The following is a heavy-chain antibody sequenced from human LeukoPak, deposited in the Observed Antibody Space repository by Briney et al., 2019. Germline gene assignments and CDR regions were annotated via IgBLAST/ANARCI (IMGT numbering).Heavy chain of an antibody. D-gene: IGHD6-13*01. J-gene: IGHJ6*02. CDR3: AKVWAPSSSWYRYGMDV. CDR2: ISYDGSNK. Sequence: GRSLRLSCAASGFTYSSYGMHWVRQAPGKGLEWVAVISYDGSNKYYADSVKGRFTISRDNSKNTLYLQMNSLRAEDTAVYYCAKVWAPSSSWYRYGMDVWGQGTTVTVSS. V-gene: IGHV3-30*18. CDR1: GFTYSSYG.